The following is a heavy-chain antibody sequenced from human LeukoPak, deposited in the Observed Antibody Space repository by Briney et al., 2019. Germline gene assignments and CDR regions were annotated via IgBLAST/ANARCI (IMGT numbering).Heavy chain of an antibody. CDR2: IRYDGSNK. J-gene: IGHJ4*02. V-gene: IGHV3-30*02. CDR1: GFTFSSYG. CDR3: ANGEVYYYDSSGYYSGNY. Sequence: GGSLRLSCAAPGFTFSSYGMHWVRQAPGKGLEWVAFIRYDGSNKYYADSVKGRFTISRDNSKNTLYLQMNSLRAEDTAVYYCANGEVYYYDSSGYYSGNYWGQGTLVTVSS. D-gene: IGHD3-22*01.